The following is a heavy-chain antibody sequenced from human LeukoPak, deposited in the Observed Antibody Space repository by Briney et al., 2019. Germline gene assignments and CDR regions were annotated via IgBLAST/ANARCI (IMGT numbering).Heavy chain of an antibody. CDR2: INPSGGST. CDR3: ARGDYVWGSYRAYFDY. Sequence: ASVKVSCKASGYTFTSYYMHWVRQAPGQGLEWMGIINPSGGSTSYAQKFQGRVTMTRDTSTSTVYMELSSLRSEDTAVYYCARGDYVWGSYRAYFDYWGRGTLVTVSS. D-gene: IGHD3-16*02. J-gene: IGHJ4*02. V-gene: IGHV1-46*01. CDR1: GYTFTSYY.